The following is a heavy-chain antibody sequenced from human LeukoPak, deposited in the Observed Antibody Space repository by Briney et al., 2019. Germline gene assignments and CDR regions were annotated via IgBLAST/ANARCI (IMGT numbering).Heavy chain of an antibody. J-gene: IGHJ4*02. D-gene: IGHD1-26*01. CDR1: GFTFSNYW. Sequence: GGSLRLSCAASGFTFSNYWMHWVRQAPGKGPVWVSRINSAGTTTNYADSVKGRFTISRDNAKNTLYLQMNSLRVEHTALYYCARDPVGDRRNYLDFWGQGTLVTVSS. V-gene: IGHV3-74*01. CDR2: INSAGTTT. CDR3: ARDPVGDRRNYLDF.